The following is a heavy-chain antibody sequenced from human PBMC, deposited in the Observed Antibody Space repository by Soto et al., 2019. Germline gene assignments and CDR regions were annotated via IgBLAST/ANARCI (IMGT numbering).Heavy chain of an antibody. CDR2: ISAYNGNT. J-gene: IGHJ5*02. D-gene: IGHD3-3*01. V-gene: IGHV1-18*01. CDR3: ARDLDFWSGYYNFDP. CDR1: GYTFTSDG. Sequence: GASVQGSCKASGYTFTSDGISWVRQAPGQGLEWMGWISAYNGNTNYAQKLQGRVTMTTDTSTSTAYMELRSLRSDDTAVYYCARDLDFWSGYYNFDPWGQGTLVTVSS.